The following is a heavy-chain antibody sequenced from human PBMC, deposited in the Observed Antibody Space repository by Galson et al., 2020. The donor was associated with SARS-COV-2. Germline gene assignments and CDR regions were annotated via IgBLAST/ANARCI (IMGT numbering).Heavy chain of an antibody. CDR1: GFTFSSYG. CDR2: IWYDGSNK. CDR3: AREGGFGELSGFDY. D-gene: IGHD3-10*01. V-gene: IGHV3-33*01. J-gene: IGHJ4*02. Sequence: GGSLRLSCAASGFTFSSYGMHWVRQAPGKGLEWVAVIWYDGSNKYYADYVKGRFTISRDNSKNTLYLQMNSLRAEDTAVYYCAREGGFGELSGFDYWGQGATVTVSS.